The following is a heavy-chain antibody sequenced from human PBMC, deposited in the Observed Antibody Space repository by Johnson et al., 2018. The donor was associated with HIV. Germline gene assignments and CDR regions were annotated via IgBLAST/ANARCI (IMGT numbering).Heavy chain of an antibody. CDR1: GFTFSNYW. CDR3: ARDPLAWGLLPPIGAFDI. Sequence: VHLVESGGGLVQPGGSLRVSCAASGFTFSNYWMSWVRQAPGKGLEWVANINQDGSEKYYVGSLEGRFTISRDNAKTSVYLQMNSLRAEDTAVYYCARDPLAWGLLPPIGAFDIWGQGTMVTVSS. CDR2: INQDGSEK. V-gene: IGHV3-7*05. J-gene: IGHJ3*02. D-gene: IGHD1-26*01.